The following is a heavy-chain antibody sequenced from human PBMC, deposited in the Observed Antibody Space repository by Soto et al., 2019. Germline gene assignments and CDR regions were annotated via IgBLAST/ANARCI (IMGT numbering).Heavy chain of an antibody. D-gene: IGHD5-12*01. V-gene: IGHV3-33*01. CDR3: ARDRVSYSGYGEAFDM. CDR1: GFTCSRYG. Sequence: QVQLVESGGGVVQPGRSLRLSCAASGFTCSRYGMNWVLQAPGKGLEWVAGIGFDGNSKYYADSVKGRLTISRDNSKSTLYVQMNSLRVEDTAVYYCARDRVSYSGYGEAFDMWGQGTMVTVSS. J-gene: IGHJ3*02. CDR2: IGFDGNSK.